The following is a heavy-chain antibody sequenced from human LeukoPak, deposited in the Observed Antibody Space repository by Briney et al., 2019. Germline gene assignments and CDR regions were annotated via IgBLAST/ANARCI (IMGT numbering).Heavy chain of an antibody. CDR2: ISPSGDIT. Sequence: GGSLRLSCAAYGSTFSNHGMDWVRQAPGKGLEWVSGISPSGDITYYADSVKGRFTISRDNSKNTLYLEVIRLTPEDSAVYYCAKDDAWLRFGEWSQGTLVTVSS. CDR3: AKDDAWLRFGE. J-gene: IGHJ4*02. V-gene: IGHV3-23*01. CDR1: GSTFSNHG. D-gene: IGHD5-12*01.